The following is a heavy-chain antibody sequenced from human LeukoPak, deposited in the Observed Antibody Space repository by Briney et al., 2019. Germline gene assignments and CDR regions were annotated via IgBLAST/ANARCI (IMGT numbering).Heavy chain of an antibody. CDR3: PRAPVIPSQKGCFDY. J-gene: IGHJ4*02. Sequence: GGSLRLSCAASGFTFSSYIMNWVRQAPGKGLEWVSSISTSSSSTYYADSVKGRFTISRDNAKNSLYMQMNSLRAEDTAVYYCPRAPVIPSQKGCFDYWGQGTLVTVSS. D-gene: IGHD3-16*02. V-gene: IGHV3-21*01. CDR1: GFTFSSYI. CDR2: ISTSSSST.